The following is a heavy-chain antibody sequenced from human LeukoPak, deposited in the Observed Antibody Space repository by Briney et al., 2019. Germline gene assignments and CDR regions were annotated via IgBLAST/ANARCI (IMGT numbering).Heavy chain of an antibody. J-gene: IGHJ3*02. D-gene: IGHD3-10*01. Sequence: GGSLRLSCAASGFTVSSNHMSWVRQAPGKGLEWVSVIYSGGNTYYADSVKGRFTISRDNSKNTLYLQMNSLRAEDTAVYYCARDSLLWFGEGNDAFDIWGQGTMVTVSS. V-gene: IGHV3-53*05. CDR3: ARDSLLWFGEGNDAFDI. CDR1: GFTVSSNH. CDR2: IYSGGNT.